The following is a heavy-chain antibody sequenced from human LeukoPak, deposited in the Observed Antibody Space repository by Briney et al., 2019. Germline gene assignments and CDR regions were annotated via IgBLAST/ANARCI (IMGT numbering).Heavy chain of an antibody. CDR3: ARRGAHDAFDI. CDR1: GFTFSSYA. J-gene: IGHJ3*02. CDR2: ISYDGSNK. V-gene: IGHV3-30-3*01. D-gene: IGHD3-10*01. Sequence: GRSLRLSCAAPGFTFSSYAMHWVRQAPGKGLEWVAVISYDGSNKYYADSVKGRFTISRDNSKNTLYLQMNSLRAEDTAVYYCARRGAHDAFDIWGQGTMVTVSS.